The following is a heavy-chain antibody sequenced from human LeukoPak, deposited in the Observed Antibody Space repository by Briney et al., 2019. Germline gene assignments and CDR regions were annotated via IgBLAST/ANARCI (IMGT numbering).Heavy chain of an antibody. J-gene: IGHJ4*02. Sequence: PGGSLRLSCAASGFTFSSYGMTWVRQAPGKGLEWVSSISGSGGSRYYADSVKGRFTISRDDSKNTLYLEMNSLRAEDTAVYYCAKETFRDWGQGTLVTVSS. V-gene: IGHV3-23*01. CDR1: GFTFSSYG. D-gene: IGHD3-10*01. CDR2: ISGSGGSR. CDR3: AKETFRD.